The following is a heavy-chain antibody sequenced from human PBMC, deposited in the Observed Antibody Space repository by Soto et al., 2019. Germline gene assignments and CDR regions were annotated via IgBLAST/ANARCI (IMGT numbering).Heavy chain of an antibody. J-gene: IGHJ6*02. Sequence: PSETLSLTCAVYGGSLSGYYWSWIRQPPGKGLEWIGEINHSGSTNYNPSLKSRVTISVDTSKNQFSLKLSSVTAADTAVYYCARLLPYSCSSPPRYYYYYGMNVWGQGTTVTVSS. CDR3: ARLLPYSCSSPPRYYYYYGMNV. CDR2: INHSGST. CDR1: GGSLSGYY. V-gene: IGHV4-34*01. D-gene: IGHD6-6*01.